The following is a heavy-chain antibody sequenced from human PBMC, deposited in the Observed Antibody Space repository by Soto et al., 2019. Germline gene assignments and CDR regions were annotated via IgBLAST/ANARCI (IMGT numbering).Heavy chain of an antibody. CDR1: GFTFGDYA. Sequence: GGSLRLSCTTSGFTFGDYALSWVRQAPGKGLEWVGFIRRNAYGGTTDYAASVKGRFTISRDDSKSIAYLQMNSLRTEDTALYYCTGASSLDFDFWGQGTLVTVPS. D-gene: IGHD3-16*01. V-gene: IGHV3-49*04. CDR2: IRRNAYGGTT. CDR3: TGASSLDFDF. J-gene: IGHJ4*02.